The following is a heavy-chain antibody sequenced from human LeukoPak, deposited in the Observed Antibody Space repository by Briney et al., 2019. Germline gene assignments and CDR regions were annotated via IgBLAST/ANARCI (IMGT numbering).Heavy chain of an antibody. CDR1: GGSISSGGYS. Sequence: SETLSLTCAVSGGSISSGGYSWSWIRQPPGKGLEWIGYIYYSGSTYYNPSIKSRVTISVDTSKNQFSLKLSSVTAADTAVYYCARVVHIVGAPSFDYWGQGTLVTVSS. CDR2: IYYSGST. J-gene: IGHJ4*02. D-gene: IGHD1-26*01. CDR3: ARVVHIVGAPSFDY. V-gene: IGHV4-30-4*07.